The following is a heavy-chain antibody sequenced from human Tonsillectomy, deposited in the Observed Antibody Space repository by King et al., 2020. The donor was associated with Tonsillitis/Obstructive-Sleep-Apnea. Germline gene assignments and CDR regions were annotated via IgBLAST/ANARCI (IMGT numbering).Heavy chain of an antibody. CDR2: ISGSGGST. J-gene: IGHJ5*02. CDR1: GFTFSSYA. Sequence: VQLVESGGGLVQPGGSLRLSCAASGFTFSSYAMSWVRQAPGKGLEWVLAISGSGGSTYYADSVKGRFTISRDNSKNSLYLQMNSLRAEETAVYYCAKDFRDCSSTSCYRWFDPWGQGTLVTVSS. D-gene: IGHD2-2*02. V-gene: IGHV3-23*04. CDR3: AKDFRDCSSTSCYRWFDP.